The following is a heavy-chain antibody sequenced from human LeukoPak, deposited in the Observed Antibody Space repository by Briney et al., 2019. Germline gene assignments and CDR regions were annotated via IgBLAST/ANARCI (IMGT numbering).Heavy chain of an antibody. CDR2: IIPMSDTA. Sequence: SVKVSCKASGGTFNSYAISWVRQAPGQGLEWMGGIIPMSDTASYPQKFRGRLTITADIPTSTVYMELSSLRSEDTAVYYCAREDDTGRYMGDDAFDIWGQGTMVTVSS. CDR3: AREDDTGRYMGDDAFDI. J-gene: IGHJ3*02. D-gene: IGHD1-26*01. CDR1: GGTFNSYA. V-gene: IGHV1-69*06.